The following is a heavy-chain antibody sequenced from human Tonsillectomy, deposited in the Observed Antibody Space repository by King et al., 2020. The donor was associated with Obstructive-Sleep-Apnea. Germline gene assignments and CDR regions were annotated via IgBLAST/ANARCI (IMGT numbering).Heavy chain of an antibody. CDR2: ISWNSYTI. CDR3: AKDMIVVGMNDAFDV. V-gene: IGHV3-9*01. D-gene: IGHD2-21*01. CDR1: GFTFEDYA. Sequence: EVQLVESGGGLVQPGRSLRLSCAASGFTFEDYAMHWVRQPPGKGLEWVSGISWNSYTIVFAYSVKGRFPISRDNAKNSLYLQMNSLRADDTAFYYCAKDMIVVGMNDAFDVWGQGTMVTVSS. J-gene: IGHJ3*01.